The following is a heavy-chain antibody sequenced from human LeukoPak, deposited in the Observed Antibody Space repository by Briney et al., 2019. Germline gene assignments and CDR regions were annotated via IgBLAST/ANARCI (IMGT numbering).Heavy chain of an antibody. D-gene: IGHD3-3*01. CDR3: AKAPYDFWSGYPSTCFDY. V-gene: IGHV3-23*01. CDR1: GFTFSSYA. J-gene: IGHJ4*02. CDR2: ISGSGGTT. Sequence: PGGSLRLSCAASGFTFSSYAMSWARQAPGKGLEWVSVISGSGGTTYYADSVKGRFTISRDNSKNTLYLQMNSLRAEDTAVYYCAKAPYDFWSGYPSTCFDYWGQGTLVTVSS.